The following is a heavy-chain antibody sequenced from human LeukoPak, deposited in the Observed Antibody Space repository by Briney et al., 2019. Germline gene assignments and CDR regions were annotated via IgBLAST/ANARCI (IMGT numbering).Heavy chain of an antibody. CDR2: IITYNGNT. Sequence: ASVKVSCKASGYTFTSYGISWVRQAPGQGLEWMGWIITYNGNTNYAQKLQGRVTMTTDTSTSTAYMELRSLRSDDTAVYYCARGQGSSGWPPYYFDYWGQGTLVTVSS. CDR1: GYTFTSYG. J-gene: IGHJ4*02. D-gene: IGHD6-19*01. CDR3: ARGQGSSGWPPYYFDY. V-gene: IGHV1-18*01.